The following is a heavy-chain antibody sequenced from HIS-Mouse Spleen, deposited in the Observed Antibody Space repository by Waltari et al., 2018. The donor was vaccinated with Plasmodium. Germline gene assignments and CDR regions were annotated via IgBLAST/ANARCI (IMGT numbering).Heavy chain of an antibody. Sequence: QVQLVESGGGVVQPGRSLRLSCAASGFTFSSYAMHWFRQAPGKGLEWVAVISYDGSNKYYADSVKGRFTISRDNSKNTLYLQMNSLRAEDTAVYYCARDRKLGFDDWGQGTLVTVSS. J-gene: IGHJ4*02. CDR3: ARDRKLGFDD. CDR2: ISYDGSNK. V-gene: IGHV3-30-3*01. D-gene: IGHD6-13*01. CDR1: GFTFSSYA.